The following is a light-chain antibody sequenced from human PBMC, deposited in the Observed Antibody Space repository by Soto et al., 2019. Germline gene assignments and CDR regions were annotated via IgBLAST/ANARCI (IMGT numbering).Light chain of an antibody. CDR2: GAS. CDR1: QSITTGY. V-gene: IGKV3-20*01. J-gene: IGKJ5*01. Sequence: EIVLTQSPGSLSLSPGERATLSCRASQSITTGYLAWYQQKPGQAPRPLIYGASSRASGVPGRFSGSGSGTDFTLTISRLEPEDSAVYYCHQYGSSVPFTFGQGTRLEIK. CDR3: HQYGSSVPFT.